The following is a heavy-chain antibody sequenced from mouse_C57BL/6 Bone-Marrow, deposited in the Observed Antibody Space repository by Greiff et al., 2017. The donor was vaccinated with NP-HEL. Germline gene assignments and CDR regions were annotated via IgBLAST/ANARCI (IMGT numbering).Heavy chain of an antibody. J-gene: IGHJ3*01. Sequence: EVKLVESGGGLVQPGGSMKLSCVASGFTFSNYWMNWVRQSPEKGLEWVAQIRLKSDNYSTHYAESVKGRFTISRDDSKSNVYLQMNNLRAEDTGIYYCTRYYGSPWFAYWGQGTLVTVSA. D-gene: IGHD1-1*01. V-gene: IGHV6-3*01. CDR3: TRYYGSPWFAY. CDR2: IRLKSDNYST. CDR1: GFTFSNYW.